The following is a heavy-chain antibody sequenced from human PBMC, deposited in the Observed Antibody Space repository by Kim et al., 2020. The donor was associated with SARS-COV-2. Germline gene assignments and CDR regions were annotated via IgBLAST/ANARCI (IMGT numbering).Heavy chain of an antibody. Sequence: GGSLRLSCAASGFTFSSYAMYWVRQAPGKGLEWVSTITASGGNTYYADSGKGRFTVSRDNSKSTLYLEMNSLRAEDTGIYYCARGRSMDWGQGTLVTVPS. J-gene: IGHJ4*02. CDR2: ITASGGNT. V-gene: IGHV3-23*01. CDR3: ARGRSMD. CDR1: GFTFSSYA. D-gene: IGHD3-10*01.